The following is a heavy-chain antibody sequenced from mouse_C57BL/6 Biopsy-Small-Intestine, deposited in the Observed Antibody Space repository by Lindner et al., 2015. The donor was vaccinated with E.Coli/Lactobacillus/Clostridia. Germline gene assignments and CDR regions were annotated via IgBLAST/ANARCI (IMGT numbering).Heavy chain of an antibody. J-gene: IGHJ4*01. V-gene: IGHV1-19*01. D-gene: IGHD2-12*01. Sequence: VQLQESGPVLVKPGASVKMSCKASGYTFTDYYMNWVKQSHGKSLEWIGVINPYNGGTSYNQKFKGKATLTVDKSSSTAYMELNSLTSEDSAVYYCATEPPYRDYAMDYWGQGTSVTVSS. CDR3: ATEPPYRDYAMDY. CDR1: GYTFTDYY. CDR2: INPYNGGT.